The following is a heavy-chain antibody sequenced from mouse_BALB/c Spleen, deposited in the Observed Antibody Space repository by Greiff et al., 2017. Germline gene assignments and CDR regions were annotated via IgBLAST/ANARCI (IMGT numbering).Heavy chain of an antibody. Sequence: EVQLQQSGAELVKPGASVKLSCTASGFNIKDTYMHWVKQRPEQGLEWIGRIDPANGNTKYDPKFQGKATITADTSSNTAYLQLSSLTSEDTAVYYCAPSTVPYWYFDVGGAGTTVTVSS. D-gene: IGHD1-1*01. J-gene: IGHJ1*01. CDR3: APSTVPYWYFDV. CDR1: GFNIKDTY. CDR2: IDPANGNT. V-gene: IGHV14-3*02.